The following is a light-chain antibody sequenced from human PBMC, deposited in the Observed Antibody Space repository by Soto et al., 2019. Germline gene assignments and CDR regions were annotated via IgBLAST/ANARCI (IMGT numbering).Light chain of an antibody. V-gene: IGKV1-39*01. CDR1: QSISNH. CDR2: AAS. Sequence: DIQITHSPSSLSASVEDRVIITFLASQSISNHLNWYQQKPGKAPKLLIFAASSLQSGVPSRFSGSRSGPDFTLTISSLQPEDFATCYCQKSYSSPPKFGQGTKVDIK. CDR3: QKSYSSPPK. J-gene: IGKJ1*01.